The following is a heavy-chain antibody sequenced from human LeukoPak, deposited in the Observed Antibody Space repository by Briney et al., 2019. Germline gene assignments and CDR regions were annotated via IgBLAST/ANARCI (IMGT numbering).Heavy chain of an antibody. Sequence: GASLRVSCTPSGYTFTPYYMHWVREAPGQGLEWMGWINPNIGGTNYAQKFQGRVTMTRDTSISTAYMELSRLRSDDTAVYYCAKAKWLAHDAFDIWGQGTMVTVSS. D-gene: IGHD6-19*01. CDR2: INPNIGGT. CDR3: AKAKWLAHDAFDI. CDR1: GYTFTPYY. V-gene: IGHV1-2*02. J-gene: IGHJ3*02.